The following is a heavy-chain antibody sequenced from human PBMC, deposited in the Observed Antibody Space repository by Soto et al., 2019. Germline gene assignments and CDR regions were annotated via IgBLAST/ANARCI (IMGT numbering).Heavy chain of an antibody. Sequence: SVKVSCKASGGTFSSYTISWVRQAPGQGLEWMGRVIPILGIANYAQKFQGRVTITADKSTSTAYMELSSLRSEDTAVYYCASRLYNWKPLDYWGQGTLVTVSS. CDR2: VIPILGIA. V-gene: IGHV1-69*02. CDR3: ASRLYNWKPLDY. D-gene: IGHD1-20*01. J-gene: IGHJ4*02. CDR1: GGTFSSYT.